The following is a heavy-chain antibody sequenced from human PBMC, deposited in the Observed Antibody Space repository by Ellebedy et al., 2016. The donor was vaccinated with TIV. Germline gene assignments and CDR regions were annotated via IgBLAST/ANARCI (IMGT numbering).Heavy chain of an antibody. CDR2: IYSGGRS. V-gene: IGHV3-66*01. D-gene: IGHD6-13*01. Sequence: GESLKISCAASGFTVSSNYMTWVRQAPGKGLEWVSVIYSGGRSYYADSVKGRFTISRDNTKNTLYLQMNSMRAEDTAVYYCARLYSSSWYGFDYWGQGTLVTVSS. CDR3: ARLYSSSWYGFDY. J-gene: IGHJ4*02. CDR1: GFTVSSNY.